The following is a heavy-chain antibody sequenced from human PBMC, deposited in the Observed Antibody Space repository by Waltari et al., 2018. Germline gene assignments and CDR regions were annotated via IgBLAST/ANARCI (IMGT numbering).Heavy chain of an antibody. V-gene: IGHV4-39*07. CDR3: ARWDGIAAVPSFDI. D-gene: IGHD6-13*01. Sequence: QLQLQESGPGLVKPSETLSLTCTVSGGSISSSSYYWGWIRQPPGKGLEWIGSIYYSGSTYYNPSLKSRVTISVDTSKNQFSLKLSSVTAADTAVYYCARWDGIAAVPSFDIWGQGTMVTVSS. J-gene: IGHJ3*02. CDR2: IYYSGST. CDR1: GGSISSSSYY.